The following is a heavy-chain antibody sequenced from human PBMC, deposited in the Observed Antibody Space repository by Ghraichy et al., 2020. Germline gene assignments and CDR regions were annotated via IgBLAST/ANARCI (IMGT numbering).Heavy chain of an antibody. V-gene: IGHV3-7*03. Sequence: GGGLRLSCAASGITFSSYWMIWVRQAPGKGLEWVANIKQDGSEKYYVDSVKGRFTISRDNAKNSLFLQMNSLRAEDAAVYYCAREGSGSYLSRGLDYWGQGTLVSVSS. CDR3: AREGSGSYLSRGLDY. CDR2: IKQDGSEK. D-gene: IGHD1-26*01. CDR1: GITFSSYW. J-gene: IGHJ4*02.